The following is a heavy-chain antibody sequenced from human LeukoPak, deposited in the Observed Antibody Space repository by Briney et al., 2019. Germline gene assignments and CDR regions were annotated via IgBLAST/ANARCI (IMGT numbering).Heavy chain of an antibody. CDR3: ARPQGAYSLDAFDI. CDR2: IYPGDSDT. CDR1: GYSFTNYW. D-gene: IGHD3-16*01. Sequence: GESLKISCKVSGYSFTNYWIGWVRQTPGKGLEWMGIIYPGDSDTRYSPSFQGQVTLSADKSIFTAYLQWSSLKASDTAIYYCARPQGAYSLDAFDIWGQGTRVTASS. J-gene: IGHJ3*02. V-gene: IGHV5-51*01.